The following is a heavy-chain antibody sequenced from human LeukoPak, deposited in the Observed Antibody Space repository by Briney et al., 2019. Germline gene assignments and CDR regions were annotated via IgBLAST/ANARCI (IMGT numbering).Heavy chain of an antibody. CDR2: IFSRGNA. CDR1: GGSISSYF. J-gene: IGHJ4*02. D-gene: IGHD3-22*01. V-gene: IGHV4-4*07. CDR3: AREARVYDGSGYYHDS. Sequence: SETLSLTCSASGGSISSYFWSWIRQPAGKGLEWIGRIFSRGNADFNPSLQSRVTISVDTSKNQFSLRLSSVSAADTAVYYCAREARVYDGSGYYHDSWGQGALVTVSS.